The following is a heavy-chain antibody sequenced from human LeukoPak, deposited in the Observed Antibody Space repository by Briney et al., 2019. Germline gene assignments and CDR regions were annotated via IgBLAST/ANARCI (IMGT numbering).Heavy chain of an antibody. CDR1: GFTFSSYA. V-gene: IGHV3-23*01. D-gene: IGHD3-10*01. Sequence: SGGSLRLSCAASGFTFSSYAMSWVRQAPGKGLEWASAISGSGGSTYYADSVKGRFTISRDNSKNTLYLQMNSLRAEDTAVYYCAKDSLLLWFGSPQDYWGQGTLVTVSS. CDR3: AKDSLLLWFGSPQDY. J-gene: IGHJ4*02. CDR2: ISGSGGST.